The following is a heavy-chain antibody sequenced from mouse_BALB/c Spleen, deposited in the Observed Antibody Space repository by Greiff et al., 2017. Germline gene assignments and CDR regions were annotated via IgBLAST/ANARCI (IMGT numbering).Heavy chain of an antibody. V-gene: IGHV1-80*01. CDR2: IYPGDGDT. D-gene: IGHD3-1*01. CDR1: GYAFSSYW. CDR3: ARQGATTYAMDY. J-gene: IGHJ4*01. Sequence: VQLVESGAELVRPGSSVKISCKASGYAFSSYWMNWVKQRPGQGLEWIGQIYPGDGDTNYNGKFKGKATLTADKSSSTAYMQLSSLTSEDSAVYFCARQGATTYAMDYWGQGTSVTVSS.